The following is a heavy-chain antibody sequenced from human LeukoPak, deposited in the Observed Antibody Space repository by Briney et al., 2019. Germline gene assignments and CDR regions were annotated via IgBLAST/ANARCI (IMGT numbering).Heavy chain of an antibody. D-gene: IGHD6-13*01. CDR3: ARGHSSSWYVSEYSQH. V-gene: IGHV4-34*01. CDR1: GGSFSGYY. Sequence: SETLSLTCAVYGGSFSGYYWSWIRQPPGKGLEWIGEINHSGSTNYNPSLKSRVTISVDTSKNQFSLKLSSVTAADTAVYYCARGHSSSWYVSEYSQHWGQGTLVTVSS. CDR2: INHSGST. J-gene: IGHJ1*01.